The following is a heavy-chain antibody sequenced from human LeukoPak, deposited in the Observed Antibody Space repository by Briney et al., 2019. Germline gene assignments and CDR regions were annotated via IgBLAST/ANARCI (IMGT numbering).Heavy chain of an antibody. V-gene: IGHV3-30*02. D-gene: IGHD5-18*01. CDR2: IRYDGNNK. J-gene: IGHJ6*03. CDR1: GFTFSNYG. CDR3: AKNLDTYYYYYMDV. Sequence: GGSLRLSCAASGFTFSNYGMHWVRQAPGKGLEWVAFIRYDGNNKYYADSVKGRFTISRDNSKNTMYLQMNSLRVEDTAVYYCAKNLDTYYYYYMDVWGKGTTVTVSS.